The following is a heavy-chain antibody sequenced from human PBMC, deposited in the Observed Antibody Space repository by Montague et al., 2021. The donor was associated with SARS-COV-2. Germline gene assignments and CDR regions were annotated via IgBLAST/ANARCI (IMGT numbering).Heavy chain of an antibody. J-gene: IGHJ4*02. Sequence: SLRLSCAASGFTFSSYTMIRVRQAPGKGLEWVSSITSNSGHIYYADSLKGRFTISRDNAKNSLYLHMNSLRAEDTAIYYCARAVPDFDYWGQGTLVTVSS. V-gene: IGHV3-21*06. CDR1: GFTFSSYT. CDR3: ARAVPDFDY. CDR2: ITSNSGHI.